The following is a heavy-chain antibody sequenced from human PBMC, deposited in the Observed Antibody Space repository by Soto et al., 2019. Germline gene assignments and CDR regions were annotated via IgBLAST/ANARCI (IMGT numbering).Heavy chain of an antibody. D-gene: IGHD3-10*01. CDR3: ARHKVCMVRGVPCYYYGMDV. J-gene: IGHJ6*02. CDR1: GYSFTSYW. CDR2: IDPSDSYT. Sequence: SLKISCKGSGYSFTSYWISWVRQMPGKGLEWMGRIDPSDSYTNYSPSFQGHVTISADKSISTAYLQWSSLKASDTAMYYCARHKVCMVRGVPCYYYGMDVWGQGTTVTVSS. V-gene: IGHV5-10-1*01.